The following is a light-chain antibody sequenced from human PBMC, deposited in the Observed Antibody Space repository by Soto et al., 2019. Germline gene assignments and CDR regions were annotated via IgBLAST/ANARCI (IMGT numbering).Light chain of an antibody. CDR2: NAD. J-gene: IGKJ1*01. CDR1: QDINRW. CDR3: RHFSLYWA. Sequence: DIQMTQSPSTLSASVGDRVTITCRASQDINRWLAWYQQKPGKAPKILIYNADTLESGVPSRFSGSGYGTEFILTISSLQPDDFANYYCRHFSLYWAFGQGTKVDLK. V-gene: IGKV1-5*01.